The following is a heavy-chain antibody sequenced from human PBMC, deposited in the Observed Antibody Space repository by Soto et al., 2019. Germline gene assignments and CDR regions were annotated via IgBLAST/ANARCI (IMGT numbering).Heavy chain of an antibody. J-gene: IGHJ4*02. CDR2: INAGNGNT. V-gene: IGHV1-3*01. CDR1: GYTFTSYY. D-gene: IGHD6-13*01. CDR3: ARSDSSSWYRFDY. Sequence: ASVKVSCKASGYTFTSYYMHWVRQAPGQRLEWMGWINAGNGNTKYSQKFQGRVTITRDTSASTAYMELSSLRSEDTAVYYCARSDSSSWYRFDYWGQGTLVTVSS.